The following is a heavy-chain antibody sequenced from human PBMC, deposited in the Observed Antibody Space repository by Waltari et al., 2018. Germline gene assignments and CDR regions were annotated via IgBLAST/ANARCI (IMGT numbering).Heavy chain of an antibody. CDR1: GGTFSSYA. Sequence: QVQLVQSGAEVKKPGSSVKVSCRASGGTFSSYAITWVRQAPGQGLEWLGGIIPIFGTANYAQKFQGRVTITADESTSTAYMELSSLRSEDMAVYYCARSDSSGYYSTGIYWGQGTLVTVSS. CDR2: IIPIFGTA. CDR3: ARSDSSGYYSTGIY. V-gene: IGHV1-69*01. J-gene: IGHJ4*02. D-gene: IGHD3-22*01.